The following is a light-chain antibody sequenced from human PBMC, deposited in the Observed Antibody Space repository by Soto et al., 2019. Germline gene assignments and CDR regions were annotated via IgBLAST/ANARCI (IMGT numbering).Light chain of an antibody. Sequence: DIQMTQSPSSLSASVGDRVTVTCRASQSIGTYVNWYQQKPGKAPYLLIYAASRLQSGVPSKFSGSGSGTDFTLTISSLQPEDFATYYYQQTYTTPYTFGQGTKLEIK. CDR3: QQTYTTPYT. CDR1: QSIGTY. J-gene: IGKJ2*01. CDR2: AAS. V-gene: IGKV1-39*01.